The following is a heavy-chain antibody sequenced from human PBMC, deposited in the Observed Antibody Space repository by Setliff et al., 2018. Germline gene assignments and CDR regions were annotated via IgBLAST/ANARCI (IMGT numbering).Heavy chain of an antibody. J-gene: IGHJ6*04. V-gene: IGHV4-61*01. D-gene: IGHD3-3*02. Sequence: PSETLSLTCTVSGGSISSGSYYWSWIRQPPGKGLEWIGYIDYSGSTNYNPSLKSRVTISLDTSKNQFSLQLSSVTAADTAVYYCPRDGLGAFSLRSMDVWGKGTTVTVSS. CDR1: GGSISSGSYY. CDR2: IDYSGST. CDR3: PRDGLGAFSLRSMDV.